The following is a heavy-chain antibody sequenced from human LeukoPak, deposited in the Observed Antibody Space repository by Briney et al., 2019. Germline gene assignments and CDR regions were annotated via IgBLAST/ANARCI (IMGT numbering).Heavy chain of an antibody. D-gene: IGHD3-9*01. CDR1: GFTFSSYG. J-gene: IGHJ4*02. Sequence: GGSLRLSCAASGFTFSSYGMHWVRQAPGKGLEWVALISYDGSNKYFADSVKGRFTISRDNAKNSLYLQMNSLRAEDTAVYYCARGRVRYFDWLRSYYFDYWGQGTLVTVSS. CDR3: ARGRVRYFDWLRSYYFDY. V-gene: IGHV3-30*03. CDR2: ISYDGSNK.